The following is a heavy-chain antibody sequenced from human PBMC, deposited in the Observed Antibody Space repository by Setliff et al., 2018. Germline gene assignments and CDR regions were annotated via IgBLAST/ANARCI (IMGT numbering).Heavy chain of an antibody. CDR2: VIPFHATA. D-gene: IGHD3-9*01. Sequence: GASVKVSCKATGGTFSKYAMMWVRHAPGEGLELMGGVIPFHATADIARKFQDRLAITADESTSTTYMELNSLKSEDTAIYYCARVADWASRYFDYWGQGTLVTVS. CDR3: ARVADWASRYFDY. CDR1: GGTFSKYA. V-gene: IGHV1-69*13. J-gene: IGHJ4*02.